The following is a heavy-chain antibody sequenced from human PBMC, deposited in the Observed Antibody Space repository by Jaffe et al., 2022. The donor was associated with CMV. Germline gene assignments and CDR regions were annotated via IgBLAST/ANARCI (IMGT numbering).Heavy chain of an antibody. CDR2: IYHDGSRQ. D-gene: IGHD1-20*01. CDR3: ARDISSWYFDL. V-gene: IGHV3-33*01. CDR1: GFTFTNYG. J-gene: IGHJ2*01. Sequence: QVQLVESGGGVVQPGRSLRLSCAASGFTFTNYGMHWVRQAPGKGLEWVAVIYHDGSRQFYADSVKGRFTISRDNSKNTLYMQINSLGAEDTAVYYCARDISSWYFDLWGRGTLVTVSS.